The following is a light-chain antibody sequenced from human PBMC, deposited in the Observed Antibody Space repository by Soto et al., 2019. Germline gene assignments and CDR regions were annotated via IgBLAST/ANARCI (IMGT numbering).Light chain of an antibody. CDR3: QQRSGWPLT. CDR2: DAS. V-gene: IGKV3-11*01. Sequence: EIVLTQSPRTLSLSPGERATLSCTASQSVDKYLAWYQQKPGQPPRLLISDASNRATGIPARFSGSGSGTDFTLTISSLEPEDFALYYCQQRSGWPLTFGGGTRVEI. CDR1: QSVDKY. J-gene: IGKJ4*01.